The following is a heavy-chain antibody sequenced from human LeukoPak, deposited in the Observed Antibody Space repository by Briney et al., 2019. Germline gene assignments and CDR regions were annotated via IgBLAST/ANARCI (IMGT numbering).Heavy chain of an antibody. CDR3: ARGGADSGSYGMDV. CDR2: IKQDGSEK. Sequence: GGSLRLSCVVSGFTFSNSAMNWVRQAPGKGLEWVANIKQDGSEKYYVDSVKGRFTISRDNAKNSLYLQMNSLRAEDTAVYYCARGGADSGSYGMDVWGKGTTVTVSS. D-gene: IGHD1-26*01. CDR1: GFTFSNSA. V-gene: IGHV3-7*04. J-gene: IGHJ6*04.